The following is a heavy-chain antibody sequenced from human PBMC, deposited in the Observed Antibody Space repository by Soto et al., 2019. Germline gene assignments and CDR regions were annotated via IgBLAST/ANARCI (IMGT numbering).Heavy chain of an antibody. CDR2: ISGNGGIT. D-gene: IGHD3-3*01. J-gene: IGHJ2*01. CDR1: GLPFRSDV. V-gene: IGHV3-23*01. CDR3: AKGSGDWYFDL. Sequence: EVQLLESGGDLVQPGGSLRLSCGVCGLPFRSDVMNWVRQAPGKGLEWVSRISGNGGITFYSASVKGRFVISRDNPKNTLYLQMNSLKAEDTAVYFCAKGSGDWYFDLWGRGTLVTIYS.